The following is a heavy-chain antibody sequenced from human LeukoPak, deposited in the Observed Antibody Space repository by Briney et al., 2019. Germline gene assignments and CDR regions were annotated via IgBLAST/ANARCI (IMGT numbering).Heavy chain of an antibody. CDR3: ARIAVSGNSAGYYYGMDV. CDR1: GFRFSNYA. D-gene: IGHD6-19*01. Sequence: GGSLRLSCAASGFRFSNYAMSWVRQAPGKGLEWVSAFTGSGGKHADSVKGRFTTSRDNSKSTLFLQMDSLRADDTAVYYCARIAVSGNSAGYYYGMDVWGQGTTVTVSS. J-gene: IGHJ6*02. CDR2: FTGSGG. V-gene: IGHV3-23*01.